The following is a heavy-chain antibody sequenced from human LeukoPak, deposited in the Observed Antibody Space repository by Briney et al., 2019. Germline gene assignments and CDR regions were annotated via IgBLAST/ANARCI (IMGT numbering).Heavy chain of an antibody. V-gene: IGHV3-48*03. D-gene: IGHD2-2*01. J-gene: IGHJ6*04. CDR3: AKGLNRGVVIMPAGQMDV. Sequence: GGSLRLSCAAFGFTFSSYEMNWDRQAPGKVLEWVSYISSSGSTIYYADSVKGRFTISRDNSMNTLYLQMHSLRAEDMAVYYCAKGLNRGVVIMPAGQMDVWGKGTTVTISS. CDR2: ISSSGSTI. CDR1: GFTFSSYE.